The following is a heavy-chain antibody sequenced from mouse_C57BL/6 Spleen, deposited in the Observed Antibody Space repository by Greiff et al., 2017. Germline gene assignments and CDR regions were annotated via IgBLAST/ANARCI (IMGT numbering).Heavy chain of an antibody. CDR1: GYTFTSYT. Sequence: QVHVKQSGAELARPGASVKMSCKASGYTFTSYTMHWVKQRPGPGLEWIGYINPSSGYTKYNQKFKDKATLTADKSSSTAYMQLSSLTSEDSAVYYCARWGEENYSNYFDVWGTGTTVTVSS. CDR3: ARWGEENYSNYFDV. CDR2: INPSSGYT. J-gene: IGHJ1*03. V-gene: IGHV1-4*01. D-gene: IGHD2-5*01.